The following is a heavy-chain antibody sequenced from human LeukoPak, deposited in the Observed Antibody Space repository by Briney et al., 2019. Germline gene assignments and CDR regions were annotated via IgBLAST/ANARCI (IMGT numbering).Heavy chain of an antibody. J-gene: IGHJ4*02. CDR2: ISGSGGST. Sequence: HPGGSLRLSCAASGFTFSSYAMSWVRQAPGKGLEWVSAISGSGGSTYYADSVKGRFTISRDNSKNTLYLQMNSLRAEDTAVYYCAKDQQWPVLYHFDYWGQGTLVTVSS. D-gene: IGHD6-19*01. CDR1: GFTFSSYA. V-gene: IGHV3-23*01. CDR3: AKDQQWPVLYHFDY.